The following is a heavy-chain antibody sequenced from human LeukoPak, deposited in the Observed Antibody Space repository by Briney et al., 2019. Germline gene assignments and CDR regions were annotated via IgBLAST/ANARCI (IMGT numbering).Heavy chain of an antibody. CDR3: ARAAVAAAAFDP. D-gene: IGHD6-13*01. CDR1: GFTFSTYA. Sequence: GGSLRLSCAASGFTFSTYAMYWVRQAPGKGLDWVSSISRTSNIYYGDSVKGRFTISRDNAKNSLYLQMNSLRAEDTAVYYCARAAVAAAAFDPWGQGTLVTVSS. CDR2: ISRTSNI. J-gene: IGHJ5*02. V-gene: IGHV3-21*04.